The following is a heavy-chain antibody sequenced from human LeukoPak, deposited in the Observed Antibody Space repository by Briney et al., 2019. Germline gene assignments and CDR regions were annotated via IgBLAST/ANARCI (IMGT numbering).Heavy chain of an antibody. D-gene: IGHD1-7*01. V-gene: IGHV1-46*01. CDR2: INPSGGST. J-gene: IGHJ4*02. CDR3: AREAPLDWNYSFDFDY. CDR1: GYTFTSYY. Sequence: ASVKVSCKASGYTFTSYYMHWVRQAPGQGLEWMGIINPSGGSTSYAQKFQGRVTMTRDTSTSTVYMELSSLRSDDTAVYYCAREAPLDWNYSFDFDYWGQGTLVTVSS.